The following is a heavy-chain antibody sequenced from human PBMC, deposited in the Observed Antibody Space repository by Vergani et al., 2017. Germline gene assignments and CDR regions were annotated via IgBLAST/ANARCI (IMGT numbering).Heavy chain of an antibody. D-gene: IGHD6-13*01. Sequence: EVQLVESGGGWVQPGGSLRLSCAASGFTFSSYWMSWVRQAPGRWLWWVANIKQDGSEKYYVDSVKGRFTISRDNAKNSLYLQMNSLRAEDTTVYYCARDAVWKQQLVPIDYWGQGTLVTVSS. J-gene: IGHJ4*02. V-gene: IGHV3-7*01. CDR1: GFTFSSYW. CDR3: ARDAVWKQQLVPIDY. CDR2: IKQDGSEK.